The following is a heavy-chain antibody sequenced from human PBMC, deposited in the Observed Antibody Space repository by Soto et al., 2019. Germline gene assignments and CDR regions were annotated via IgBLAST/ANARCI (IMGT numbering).Heavy chain of an antibody. CDR1: RGSVSSGDYC. Sequence: SETLSLTCTVSRGSVSSGDYCWSWIRQPPGKGLEWIGCIYHSGSTNHNPSLKSRVTISVDTSKNQFSLKLSSVTAADTAVCYCARGRVTATRYFDYWGQGTLVTVSS. V-gene: IGHV4-61*08. D-gene: IGHD2-21*02. CDR2: IYHSGST. CDR3: ARGRVTATRYFDY. J-gene: IGHJ4*02.